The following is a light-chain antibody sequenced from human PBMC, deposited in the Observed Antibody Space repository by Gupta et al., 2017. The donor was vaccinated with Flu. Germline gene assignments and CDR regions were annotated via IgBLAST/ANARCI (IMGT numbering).Light chain of an antibody. CDR1: QSINKY. J-gene: IGKJ1*01. V-gene: IGKV1-39*01. CDR2: AAS. Sequence: DIQLTQSPSSLSASVGDRVTITCRASQSINKYGNWYQHKPGTAHKLLVYAASSLQSGVPARCSSGGSGPDFPLTISTLQHEDFATYFCQQTYNTSWTFGQGTNVEI. CDR3: QQTYNTSWT.